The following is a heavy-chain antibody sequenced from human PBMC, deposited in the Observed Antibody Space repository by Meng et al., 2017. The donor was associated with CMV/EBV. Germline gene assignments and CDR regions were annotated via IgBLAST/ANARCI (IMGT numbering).Heavy chain of an antibody. V-gene: IGHV3-11*01. Sequence: GESLKISCAASGFTFSDYYMSWIRRAPGKGLEWVSYISSSGSTIYYADSVKGRFTISRDNAKNSLYLQMNSLRAEDTAVYYCARTEGDWFDPWGQGTLVTVSS. CDR2: ISSSGSTI. CDR3: ARTEGDWFDP. CDR1: GFTFSDYY. J-gene: IGHJ5*02.